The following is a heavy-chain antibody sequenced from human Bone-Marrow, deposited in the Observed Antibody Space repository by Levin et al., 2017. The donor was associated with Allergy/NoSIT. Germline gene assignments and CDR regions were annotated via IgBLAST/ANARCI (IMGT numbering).Heavy chain of an antibody. D-gene: IGHD6-13*01. CDR3: ASYSSSAYFDK. V-gene: IGHV4-4*07. J-gene: IGHJ4*02. Sequence: KSSETLSLTCTVSGGSITSYFWTWIRQPAGKGLEWIGRIYSSGSTDYNPSLKSRVSMSVDTSKNQFSLKLRSVTAADTAVYYCASYSSSAYFDKWGQGTLVTVSS. CDR1: GGSITSYF. CDR2: IYSSGST.